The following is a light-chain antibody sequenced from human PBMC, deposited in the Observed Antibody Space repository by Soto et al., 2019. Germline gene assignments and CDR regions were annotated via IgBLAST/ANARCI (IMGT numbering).Light chain of an antibody. CDR3: QQRT. J-gene: IGKJ1*01. V-gene: IGKV1-5*03. CDR2: KAS. Sequence: DTQLTQSPSTLSASIGDTVTITCRASQEIRDWLAWYQQRPGKAPKLLIYKASTLQSGVPLRFSGSGSGTEFTLTISSLQPDDFATYYCQQRTFGQGTKVEI. CDR1: QEIRDW.